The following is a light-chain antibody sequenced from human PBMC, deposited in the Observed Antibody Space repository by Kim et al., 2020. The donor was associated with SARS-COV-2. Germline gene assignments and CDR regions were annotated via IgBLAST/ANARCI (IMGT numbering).Light chain of an antibody. J-gene: IGKJ1*01. CDR1: QSVSSSY. Sequence: EIVLTQSPGTLSLSPGERATLSCRASQSVSSSYLAWYQQKPGQAPRLLIYATSSRATGIPDRLSGSGSGTDFTLTISRLEPEDFAVYYCQQDGSSPWTLGQGTKVDIK. CDR2: ATS. CDR3: QQDGSSPWT. V-gene: IGKV3-20*01.